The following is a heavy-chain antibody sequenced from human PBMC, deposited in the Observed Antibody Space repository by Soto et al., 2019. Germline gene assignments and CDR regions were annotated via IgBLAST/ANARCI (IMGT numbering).Heavy chain of an antibody. CDR1: GFSLSTSGVG. D-gene: IGHD2-21*02. CDR2: IYWDDDK. V-gene: IGHV2-5*02. Sequence: QITLKESGPTLVKPTQTLTLTCTFSGFSLSTSGVGVGWIRQPPGKALEWLALIYWDDDKRYSPSLQSRLTITKDPSQHPVGLTRTHMDPVDTATYYCARRQTDCGGNCHSGFDYWGQGTLVTVSS. J-gene: IGHJ4*02. CDR3: ARRQTDCGGNCHSGFDY.